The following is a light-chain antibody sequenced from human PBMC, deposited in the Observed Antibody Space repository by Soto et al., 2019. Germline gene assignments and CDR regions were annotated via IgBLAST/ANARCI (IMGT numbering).Light chain of an antibody. CDR3: QHYGTTLFT. CDR2: GAS. V-gene: IGKV3-20*01. J-gene: IGKJ3*01. Sequence: IVLTQSPGTLSLSPGERATLSCGASQSVTNNFLAWYQQKPGQAPRLLIYGASSRATGVPDRFSGSGAGTDFTLTISRLEPGDFAVYYCQHYGTTLFTFGPGTKVHIK. CDR1: QSVTNNF.